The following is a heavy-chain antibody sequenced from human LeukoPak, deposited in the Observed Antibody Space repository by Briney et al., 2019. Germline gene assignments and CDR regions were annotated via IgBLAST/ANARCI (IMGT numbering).Heavy chain of an antibody. Sequence: AGGSLRLSCAASGFTFSSYAMHWVRQAPGKGLEWVAVISYDGSNKYYADSVKGRFTISRDNSKNTLFLHMNSLRAEDTAVYYCARVTYITAAGYLDYWGQGTLVTVSS. D-gene: IGHD6-13*01. CDR1: GFTFSSYA. V-gene: IGHV3-30*04. CDR3: ARVTYITAAGYLDY. J-gene: IGHJ4*02. CDR2: ISYDGSNK.